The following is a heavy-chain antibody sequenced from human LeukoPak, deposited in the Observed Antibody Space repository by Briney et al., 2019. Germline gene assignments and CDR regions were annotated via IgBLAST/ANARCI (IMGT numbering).Heavy chain of an antibody. CDR3: ANIFRYSSSWYEREFDY. CDR1: GFTFSDYW. CDR2: IKQDGSEK. D-gene: IGHD6-13*01. Sequence: GSLRLSCAASGFTFSDYWMSWVRQAPGKGLEWVANIKQDGSEKYYVDSVKGRFTVSRDNAKNSLYLQMNSLRAEDTAVYYCANIFRYSSSWYEREFDYWGQGTLVTVSS. J-gene: IGHJ4*02. V-gene: IGHV3-7*01.